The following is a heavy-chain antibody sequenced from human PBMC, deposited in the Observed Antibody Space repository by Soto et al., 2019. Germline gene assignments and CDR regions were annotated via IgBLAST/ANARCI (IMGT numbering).Heavy chain of an antibody. J-gene: IGHJ4*02. V-gene: IGHV3-21*06. CDR1: GFTFTRYS. CDR3: ATNIRLDF. Sequence: GGPLRLSCAASGFTFTRYSMNWVRQAPGKGLEWVSSISSTTNYIYYGDSMKGRFTISRDNAKNSLYLELSSLRAEDTAVYHCATNIRLDFWGQGTQVTVSS. CDR2: ISSTTNYI. D-gene: IGHD3-16*01.